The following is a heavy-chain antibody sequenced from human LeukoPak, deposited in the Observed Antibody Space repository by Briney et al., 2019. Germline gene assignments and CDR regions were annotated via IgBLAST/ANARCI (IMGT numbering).Heavy chain of an antibody. D-gene: IGHD1-26*01. J-gene: IGHJ4*02. V-gene: IGHV3-23*01. CDR3: SKTSIVGPTAIDY. Sequence: GGSLRLSCAASGFTFSSYSMNWVRQAPGKGLEWVSAISTSGGTTDYADSVKGRFTISRDNSKNTLYLQLNSLRAEDTAVYYCSKTSIVGPTAIDYWGQGTLVTVSS. CDR1: GFTFSSYS. CDR2: ISTSGGTT.